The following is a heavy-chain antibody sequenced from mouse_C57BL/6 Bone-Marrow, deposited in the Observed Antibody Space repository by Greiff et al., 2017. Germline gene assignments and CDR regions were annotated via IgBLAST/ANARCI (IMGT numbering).Heavy chain of an antibody. D-gene: IGHD2-4*01. V-gene: IGHV1-61*01. CDR2: IYPSDSET. CDR1: GYTFTSYW. CDR3: ARRDDYDVAWFAY. Sequence: VQLQQPGAELVRPGSSVKLSCKASGYTFTSYWMDWVKQRPGQGLEWIGNIYPSDSETHYNQKFKDKATLTVDKSSSTAYMQLSSLTSEDSAVYYCARRDDYDVAWFAYWGQGTLVTVSA. J-gene: IGHJ3*01.